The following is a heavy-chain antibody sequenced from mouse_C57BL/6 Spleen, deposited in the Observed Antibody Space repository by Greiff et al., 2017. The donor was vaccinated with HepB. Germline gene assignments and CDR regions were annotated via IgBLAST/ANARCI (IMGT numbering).Heavy chain of an antibody. D-gene: IGHD3-2*02. J-gene: IGHJ2*01. V-gene: IGHV1-4*01. Sequence: QVQLQQSGAELARPGASVKMSCKASGYTFTSYTMHWVKQRPGQGLEWIGDINTSSGYTKYNQKFKDKATLTADKSSSTAYMHLSSLTSEDAEVYCGARTSASSGSYYFDYWGQGTTLTVSS. CDR3: ARTSASSGSYYFDY. CDR2: INTSSGYT. CDR1: GYTFTSYT.